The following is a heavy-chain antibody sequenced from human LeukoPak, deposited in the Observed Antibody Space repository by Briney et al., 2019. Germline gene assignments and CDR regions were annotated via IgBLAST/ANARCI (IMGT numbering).Heavy chain of an antibody. V-gene: IGHV3-7*01. CDR2: IKQDGSGK. CDR1: GFTFSSYL. D-gene: IGHD3-3*01. CDR3: ARIEGVTIFGVVIIGDYYYGMDV. J-gene: IGHJ6*02. Sequence: PGGSLRLSCAASGFTFSSYLMSWVRQAPGKGLEWVANIKQDGSGKYYVDSVKGRFTISRDNAKNSLYLQMNSLRAEDTAVYYCARIEGVTIFGVVIIGDYYYGMDVWGQGTTVTVSS.